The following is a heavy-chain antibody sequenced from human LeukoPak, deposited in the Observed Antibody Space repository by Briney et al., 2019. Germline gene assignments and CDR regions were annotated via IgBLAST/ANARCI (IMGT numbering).Heavy chain of an antibody. CDR1: GGSISSYY. D-gene: IGHD2-2*02. Sequence: PSETLSLTCTVSGGSISSYYWSWTRQPPGKGLEWIGYIYYSGSTNYNPSLKSRVTISVDTSKNQFSLKLSSVTAADTAVYYCATYTAEYFQHWGQGTLVTVSS. CDR2: IYYSGST. V-gene: IGHV4-59*01. CDR3: ATYTAEYFQH. J-gene: IGHJ1*01.